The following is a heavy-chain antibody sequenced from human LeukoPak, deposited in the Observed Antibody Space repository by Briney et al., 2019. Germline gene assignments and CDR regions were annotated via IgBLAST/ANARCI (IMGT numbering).Heavy chain of an antibody. CDR2: IYYSGST. CDR1: GGSINSYH. Sequence: SETLSLTCTVSGGSINSYHWSWIRQPPGKGLEWIGYIYYSGSTNYNPSLKSRLTISVDTSKNQFSLGLSSVTAADTAVYYCARQMFLGGMDVWGQGTTVTVSS. J-gene: IGHJ6*02. CDR3: ARQMFLGGMDV. V-gene: IGHV4-59*08. D-gene: IGHD2/OR15-2a*01.